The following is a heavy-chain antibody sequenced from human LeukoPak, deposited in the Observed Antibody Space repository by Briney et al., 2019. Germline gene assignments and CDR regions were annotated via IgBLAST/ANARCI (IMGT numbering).Heavy chain of an antibody. CDR2: INLNSGDT. Sequence: ASVKVSCKASGYTFNAYYMHWVRQAPGQGLEWMGRINLNSGDTNYAQKFQGRVTMTRDTSISTAYMELSRPRSDDTAVYYCARAYYYDSSAYYFDHWGQGTLVTVSS. V-gene: IGHV1-2*06. D-gene: IGHD3-22*01. CDR1: GYTFNAYY. CDR3: ARAYYYDSSAYYFDH. J-gene: IGHJ4*02.